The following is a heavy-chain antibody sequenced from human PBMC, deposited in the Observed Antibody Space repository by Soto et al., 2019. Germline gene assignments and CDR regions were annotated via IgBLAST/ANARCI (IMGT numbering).Heavy chain of an antibody. CDR3: ARGGNLVRYYYYGMDV. CDR1: GFTFSSYG. Sequence: GGSLRLSCAASGFTFSSYGMHWVRQAPGKGLEWVAVIWYDGSNKYYADSVKGRFTISRDNSKNTLYLQMNSLRAEDTAVYYCARGGNLVRYYYYGMDVWGQGTTVTVSS. V-gene: IGHV3-33*01. CDR2: IWYDGSNK. J-gene: IGHJ6*02.